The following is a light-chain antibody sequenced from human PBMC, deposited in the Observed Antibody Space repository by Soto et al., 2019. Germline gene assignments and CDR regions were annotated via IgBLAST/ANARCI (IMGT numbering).Light chain of an antibody. J-gene: IGKJ1*01. Sequence: DIQMTQSPSTLSASVGDRVTITCRASQSISNWLAWYQQKPGRAPKFLIYDASSLESGVPSRFSGSGSGTEFTLTISSLQPDDFATYYCQQYSSYARTFGQGTKVEIK. CDR3: QQYSSYART. CDR2: DAS. CDR1: QSISNW. V-gene: IGKV1-5*01.